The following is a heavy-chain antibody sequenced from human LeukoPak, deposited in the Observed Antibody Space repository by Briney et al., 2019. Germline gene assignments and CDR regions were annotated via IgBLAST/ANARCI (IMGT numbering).Heavy chain of an antibody. V-gene: IGHV3-23*01. CDR1: GFTFSSYA. Sequence: GGSLRLSCAASGFTFSSYAMSWVRQAPGKGLEWVSAISGSGGSTYYADSVKGRFTISRDNSKNTLYLQMNSLRAEDTAVYYCAKDLGYGGTYGMDVWGQGTTVTVSS. CDR3: AKDLGYGGTYGMDV. CDR2: ISGSGGST. D-gene: IGHD4-23*01. J-gene: IGHJ6*02.